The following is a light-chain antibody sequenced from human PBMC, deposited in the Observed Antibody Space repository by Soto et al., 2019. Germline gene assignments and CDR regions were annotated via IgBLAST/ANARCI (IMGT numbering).Light chain of an antibody. J-gene: IGKJ1*01. CDR2: DAS. V-gene: IGKV1-5*01. CDR3: QQYNSYSPT. CDR1: QSVSTW. Sequence: DIQMTQSPSSLSASVGDTVTITCRPSQSVSTWLAWYQQRAGKAPKLLIYDASSLESGVPSRFRGFGSGTELTLTISSLQPEDSATYYCQQYNSYSPTFGQGTKVEV.